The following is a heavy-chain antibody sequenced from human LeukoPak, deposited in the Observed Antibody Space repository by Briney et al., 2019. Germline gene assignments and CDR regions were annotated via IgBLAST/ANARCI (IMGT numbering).Heavy chain of an antibody. CDR2: ISYDGSNK. CDR1: GFIFSDYA. Sequence: GRSLRLSCAASGFIFSDYAMHWVRQAPGKGLEWVAVISYDGSNKYYVDSVKGRFTISRDNSKSTLYLQMNSLRAEDTAVYYCARDGVGSSSVLGWFDPWGQGTLVTVSS. V-gene: IGHV3-30-3*01. D-gene: IGHD6-6*01. CDR3: ARDGVGSSSVLGWFDP. J-gene: IGHJ5*02.